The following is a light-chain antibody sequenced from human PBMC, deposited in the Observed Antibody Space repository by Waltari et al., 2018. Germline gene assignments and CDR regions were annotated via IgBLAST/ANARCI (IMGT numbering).Light chain of an antibody. CDR3: QQYNSYPLT. CDR1: QNIGPW. V-gene: IGKV1-5*03. Sequence: DIQMTQSPSTVSASVGDRVTITCRTSQNIGPWLAWYQQKPGRAPNLLIYRASSLQSGVPSRFSGSGSGTEFTLTISSLQPDDFATYYYQQYNSYPLTFGGGTRVEIK. CDR2: RAS. J-gene: IGKJ4*01.